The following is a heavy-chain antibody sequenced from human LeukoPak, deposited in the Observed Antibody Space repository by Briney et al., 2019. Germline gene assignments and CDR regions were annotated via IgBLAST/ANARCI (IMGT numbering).Heavy chain of an antibody. Sequence: GGSLRLSCAASGFTFSSYSMNWVRQAPGKGLEWVSSISSSSSYIYYADSVKGRFTISRDNAKDTLYLQMNSLRVEDTAVYYCARARIWNDGRPPLYWGQGTLVTVSS. J-gene: IGHJ4*02. D-gene: IGHD1-1*01. CDR2: ISSSSSYI. CDR1: GFTFSSYS. CDR3: ARARIWNDGRPPLY. V-gene: IGHV3-21*01.